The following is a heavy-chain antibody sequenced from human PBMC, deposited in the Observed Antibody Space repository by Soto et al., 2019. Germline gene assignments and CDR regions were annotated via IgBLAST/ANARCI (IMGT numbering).Heavy chain of an antibody. CDR3: AKGRTGTTWNYFDY. CDR1: GFTFSSYV. V-gene: IGHV3-23*01. J-gene: IGHJ4*02. D-gene: IGHD1-7*01. CDR2: ISGSGGST. Sequence: GGSPRLSCAASGFTFSSYVMSWVRQAPGKGLEWVSAISGSGGSTYYADSVKGRFTISRDNSKNTLYLQMNSLRAEDTAIYYCAKGRTGTTWNYFDYWGQGTLVTVSS.